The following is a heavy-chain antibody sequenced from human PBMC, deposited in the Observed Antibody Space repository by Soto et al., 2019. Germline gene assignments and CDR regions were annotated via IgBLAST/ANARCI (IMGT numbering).Heavy chain of an antibody. CDR2: IYYSGST. D-gene: IGHD3-22*01. CDR3: ARWGPDYYDSSGYSAYYFDY. Sequence: QVQLQESGPGLVKPSQTLSLTCTVSGGSISSGGYYWSWIRQHPGKGLEWIGYIYYSGSTYYNPSLKSRVTISVDTSKNQFSLKLSSVTAADTAVYYCARWGPDYYDSSGYSAYYFDYWGQGTLVTVSS. CDR1: GGSISSGGYY. V-gene: IGHV4-31*03. J-gene: IGHJ4*02.